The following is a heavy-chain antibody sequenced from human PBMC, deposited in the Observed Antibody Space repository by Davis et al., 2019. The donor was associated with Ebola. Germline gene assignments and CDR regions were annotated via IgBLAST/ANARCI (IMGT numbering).Heavy chain of an antibody. D-gene: IGHD3-3*01. CDR2: ISYDGSNK. CDR1: GFTFSSYG. Sequence: GESLKISCAASGFTFSSYGMHWVRQAPGKGLEWVAVISYDGSNKYYADSVKGRFTISRDNSKSTLYLQMNSLRGEDTAVYYCAKRSGSFDYWGQGTLVTVSS. CDR3: AKRSGSFDY. J-gene: IGHJ4*02. V-gene: IGHV3-30*18.